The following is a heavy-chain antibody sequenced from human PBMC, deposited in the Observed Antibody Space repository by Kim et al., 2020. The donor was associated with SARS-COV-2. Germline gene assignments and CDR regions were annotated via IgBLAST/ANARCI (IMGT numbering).Heavy chain of an antibody. D-gene: IGHD3-22*01. V-gene: IGHV7-4-1*02. J-gene: IGHJ3*02. Sequence: ASVKVSCQASGYTFTSYAMNWVRQAPGQGLEWMGWINTNTGNPTYAQGFTGRFVFSLDTSVSTAYLQISSLKAEDTAVYYCARDFTMIVVAVNDAFDIWGQGTMVTVSS. CDR1: GYTFTSYA. CDR2: INTNTGNP. CDR3: ARDFTMIVVAVNDAFDI.